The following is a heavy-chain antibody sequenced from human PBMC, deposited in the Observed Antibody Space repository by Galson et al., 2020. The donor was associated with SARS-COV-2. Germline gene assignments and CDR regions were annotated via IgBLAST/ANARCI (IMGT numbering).Heavy chain of an antibody. J-gene: IGHJ6*03. V-gene: IGHV4-34*01. Sequence: SETLSLTCTLSSGTLTGYVWTWIRQPPGKHLQWIGELNHRGETHYNPSLTGRVAISIATSENQFSLRLTSVTAADTAIYYWARAVRGYYDYSYMDVWGKGTTVTVSS. CDR3: ARAVRGYYDYSYMDV. CDR2: LNHRGET. CDR1: SGTLTGYV.